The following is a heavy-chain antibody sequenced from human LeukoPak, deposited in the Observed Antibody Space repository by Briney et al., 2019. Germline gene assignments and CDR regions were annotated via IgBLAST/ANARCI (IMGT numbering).Heavy chain of an antibody. V-gene: IGHV4-30-4*08. CDR3: ARESNIRFLEWLLHY. J-gene: IGHJ4*02. CDR2: IYYSGST. D-gene: IGHD3-3*01. CDR1: GGSISSGDYY. Sequence: PSETLSLTCTVSGGSISSGDYYWSWIRQPPGKGLEWIGYIYYSGSTYYNPSLKSRVTISLDTSKNQFSLKLSSVTAADTAVYYCARESNIRFLEWLLHYWGQGTLVTVSS.